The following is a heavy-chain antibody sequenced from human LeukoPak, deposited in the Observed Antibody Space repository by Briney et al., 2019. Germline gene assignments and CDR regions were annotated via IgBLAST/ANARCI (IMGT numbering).Heavy chain of an antibody. CDR3: ARESKYGDAFDI. J-gene: IGHJ3*02. CDR1: GFTFSSYS. V-gene: IGHV3-48*01. D-gene: IGHD2-2*01. Sequence: PGGSLRLSCTASGFTFSSYSMNWVRQAPGKGLEWVSYISSSSSTIYYADSVKGRFTISRDNAKNSLYLQMNSLRAEDTAVYYCARESKYGDAFDIWGQGTMVTVSS. CDR2: ISSSSSTI.